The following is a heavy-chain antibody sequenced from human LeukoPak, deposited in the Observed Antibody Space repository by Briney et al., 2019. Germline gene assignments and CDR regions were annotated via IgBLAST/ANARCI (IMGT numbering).Heavy chain of an antibody. J-gene: IGHJ4*02. D-gene: IGHD6-19*01. CDR3: ARTAYTSGWEDY. Sequence: GGSLRLSCAASGFTFSSYAMSWVRQAPGKGREWVSAISGSGGSTYYADSVKGRFTISRDNAKNSLYLQMNSLRAEDTAVYYCARTAYTSGWEDYWGQGTLVTVSS. CDR2: ISGSGGST. V-gene: IGHV3-23*01. CDR1: GFTFSSYA.